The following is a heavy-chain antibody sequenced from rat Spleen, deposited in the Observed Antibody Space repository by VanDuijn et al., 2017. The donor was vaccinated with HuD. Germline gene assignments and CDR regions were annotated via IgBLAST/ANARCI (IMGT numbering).Heavy chain of an antibody. CDR1: GFTFNNYW. CDR2: ITNASGRT. CDR3: ATNLYSSLDY. V-gene: IGHV5-31*01. D-gene: IGHD1-2*01. J-gene: IGHJ2*01. Sequence: EVQLVESGGGLVQPGGSLKLSCVASGFTFNNYWMTWIRQAPGKGLEWVASITNASGRTYYPDSVKGRFTISRDTAQNTLYLQMNSLRSEETATYYCATNLYSSLDYWGQGVMVTVSS.